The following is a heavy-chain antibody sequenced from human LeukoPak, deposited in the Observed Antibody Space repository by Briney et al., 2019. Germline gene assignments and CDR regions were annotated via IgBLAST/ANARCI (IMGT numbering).Heavy chain of an antibody. CDR2: ISYDGSNK. V-gene: IGHV3-30*03. CDR3: ARLCGGGCYDFVY. D-gene: IGHD2-15*01. J-gene: IGHJ4*02. Sequence: PGGSLRLSCAASGFTFSSYSMNWVRQAPGKGLEWVAVISYDGSNKYYADSVKSRFTISRDNSKNTLYLPMNSLRAEDTAVYYCARLCGGGCYDFVYWGRGTLVTVSS. CDR1: GFTFSSYS.